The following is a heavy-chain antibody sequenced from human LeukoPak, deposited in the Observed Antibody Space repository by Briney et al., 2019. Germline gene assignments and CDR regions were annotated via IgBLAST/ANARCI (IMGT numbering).Heavy chain of an antibody. CDR2: ISSSGSTI. CDR1: GFTFSSYE. V-gene: IGHV3-48*03. Sequence: PGGSLRLSCVASGFTFSSYEMNWVRQAPGKGLEWVSYISSSGSTIYYADSVKGRFTISRDNAKNPLYLQMNSLRAEDTAVYYCAREGYYGSVSDYWGQGTLVTVSS. CDR3: AREGYYGSVSDY. J-gene: IGHJ4*02. D-gene: IGHD3-10*01.